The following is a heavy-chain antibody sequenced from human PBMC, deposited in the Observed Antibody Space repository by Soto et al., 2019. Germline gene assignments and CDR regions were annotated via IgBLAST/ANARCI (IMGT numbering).Heavy chain of an antibody. Sequence: EVQLLESGGGLVQPGGSLRLSCAASGFTFTGYAMSWVRQAPGKGLEWVSGISGSGGSTYSADSVEGRFTISRDNSKNTLYLHMSSMRAEDTAIYYCAKDLQETAMVGGEFDYWGQGTLVTVSS. V-gene: IGHV3-23*01. D-gene: IGHD5-18*01. CDR2: ISGSGGST. CDR3: AKDLQETAMVGGEFDY. CDR1: GFTFTGYA. J-gene: IGHJ4*02.